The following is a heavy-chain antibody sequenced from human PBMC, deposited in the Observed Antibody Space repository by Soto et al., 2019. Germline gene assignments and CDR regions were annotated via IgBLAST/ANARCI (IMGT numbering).Heavy chain of an antibody. CDR3: ATPVSATVIIRPAAMPFDY. D-gene: IGHD2-2*01. Sequence: QVQLVESGGGVVQPGRSLRLSCAASGFTFSTFAMNWVRQAPGKGLEWVAIIWSDGNHKFYADSVKGRFTISRDNSKNTLYLEMDGLRAEDTALYYSATPVSATVIIRPAAMPFDYWGQGTLVSFSS. CDR2: IWSDGNHK. CDR1: GFTFSTFA. J-gene: IGHJ4*02. V-gene: IGHV3-33*01.